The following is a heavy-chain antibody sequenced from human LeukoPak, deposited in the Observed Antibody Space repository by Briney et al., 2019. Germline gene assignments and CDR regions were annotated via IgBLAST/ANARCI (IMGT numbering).Heavy chain of an antibody. V-gene: IGHV3-23*01. Sequence: PGGSLRLSCAASGFTFSSYAMSWVRQAPGKGLEWVSAISGSGGSTYYADSVKGRFTISRDNSKNTLYLQMYSLRAEDTAVYYCAKPPKAAVAGMVVDYYYYMDVWGKGTTVTVSS. CDR2: ISGSGGST. J-gene: IGHJ6*03. CDR3: AKPPKAAVAGMVVDYYYYMDV. D-gene: IGHD6-19*01. CDR1: GFTFSSYA.